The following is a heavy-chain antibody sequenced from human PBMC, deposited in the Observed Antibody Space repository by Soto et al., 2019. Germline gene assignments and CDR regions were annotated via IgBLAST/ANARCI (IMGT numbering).Heavy chain of an antibody. J-gene: IGHJ6*02. CDR3: AGRLVRPHLTEYYFGMNV. CDR2: ISYTGSA. Sequence: PSDTLSLTCTVSGGSISSGDYYWHWIRQPPGKGLEWIGHISYTGSASYNPSLKSRLTMSIDTPNNQVSLKVTSVTAADTALYYCAGRLVRPHLTEYYFGMNVWGQGTTVTVSS. V-gene: IGHV4-30-4*02. CDR1: GGSISSGDYY. D-gene: IGHD2-21*02.